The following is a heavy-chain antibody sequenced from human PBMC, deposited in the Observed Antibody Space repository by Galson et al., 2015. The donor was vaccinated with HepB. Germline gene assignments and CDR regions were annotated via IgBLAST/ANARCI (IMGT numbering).Heavy chain of an antibody. CDR3: ANSQLSRTDHFDY. V-gene: IGHV3-30*18. J-gene: IGHJ4*02. Sequence: SLRLSCAASGFMFKTYGMHWVRQAPGKGLEWVGVISSDGSNYYYDDSEKGRFTISRDNSKNTLYLQMNSLRPEDTAVYYCANSQLSRTDHFDYWGQGTFVTVSS. D-gene: IGHD1-14*01. CDR1: GFMFKTYG. CDR2: ISSDGSNY.